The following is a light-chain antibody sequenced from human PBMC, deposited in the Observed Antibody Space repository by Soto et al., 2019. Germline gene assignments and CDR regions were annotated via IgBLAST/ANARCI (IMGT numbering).Light chain of an antibody. CDR2: GAS. CDR3: QQYNNWPPIT. Sequence: EIVLTQSPGTLSLSPGERPTLSCRASQSVSSSYLAWYQQKPGQAPRLLIYGASTRATGIPARFSGSGSGTEFTLTISSLQSEDCAVYYCQQYNNWPPITFGQGTRLEIK. CDR1: QSVSSSY. V-gene: IGKV3-15*01. J-gene: IGKJ5*01.